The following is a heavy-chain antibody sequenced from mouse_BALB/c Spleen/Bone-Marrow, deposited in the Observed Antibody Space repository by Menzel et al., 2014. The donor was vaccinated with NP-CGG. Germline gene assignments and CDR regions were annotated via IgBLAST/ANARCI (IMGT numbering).Heavy chain of an antibody. CDR1: GYTFTSYW. CDR3: ARALGDGYYYAMDY. J-gene: IGHJ4*01. D-gene: IGHD2-3*01. Sequence: QVQLQQSGAELVKPGAPVKLSCKASGYTFTSYWMNWVKQRPGRGLEWIGRIDPSDSETHYNQKFKDKATLTVDKSSSTAYIQVSSLTSEDSAVYHYARALGDGYYYAMDYWGQGTSVTVSS. CDR2: IDPSDSET. V-gene: IGHV1-69*02.